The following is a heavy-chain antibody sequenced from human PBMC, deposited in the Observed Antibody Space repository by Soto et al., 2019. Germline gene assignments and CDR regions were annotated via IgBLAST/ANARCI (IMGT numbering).Heavy chain of an antibody. CDR2: IGATTGST. V-gene: IGHV3-23*01. CDR1: GFTYTNYH. D-gene: IGHD3-16*01. Sequence: GGALRLSCAASGFTYTNYHLSWVRQAPGKGLEWVASIGATTGSTYYADSVKGRIAIPRDNSENMLYLHLNSLRAEDTAVYFCVIVYYDYGSGYTRDYFAYRGQGTLDTGSS. J-gene: IGHJ4*01. CDR3: VIVYYDYGSGYTRDYFAY.